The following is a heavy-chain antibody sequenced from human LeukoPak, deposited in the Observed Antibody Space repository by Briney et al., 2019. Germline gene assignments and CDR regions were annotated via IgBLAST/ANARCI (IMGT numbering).Heavy chain of an antibody. CDR2: TYYRSNWYN. CDR1: GDSVSSNSAA. J-gene: IGHJ3*02. D-gene: IGHD6-19*01. CDR3: ARVRSYSSGWFDAIDI. Sequence: SQTLSPTCAISGDSVSSNSAAWNWIRQSPSRGLEWLGRTYYRSNWYNDYAVSVKSRITINPDTSKNQFSLQLNSVTPEDTAVYYCARVRSYSSGWFDAIDIWGQGTMVTVSS. V-gene: IGHV6-1*01.